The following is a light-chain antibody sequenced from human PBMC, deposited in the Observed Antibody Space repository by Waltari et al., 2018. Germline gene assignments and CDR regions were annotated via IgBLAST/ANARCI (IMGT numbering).Light chain of an antibody. CDR2: GKN. J-gene: IGLJ1*01. CDR1: SLRSYY. CDR3: NSRDSSGNHQV. V-gene: IGLV3-19*01. Sequence: SSELTQDPAVSVALGQTVRITCQGDSLRSYYASWYQQKPGQAPVLVIYGKNNRPSGIPDLFSGSSSGNTASLTITGAQAEDEADYYCNSRDSSGNHQVFGTGTKVTVL.